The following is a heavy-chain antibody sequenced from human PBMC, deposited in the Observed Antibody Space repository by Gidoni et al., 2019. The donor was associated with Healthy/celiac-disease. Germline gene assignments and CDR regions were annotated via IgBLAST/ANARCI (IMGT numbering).Heavy chain of an antibody. CDR1: GFPCSTYS. V-gene: IGHV3-48*01. Sequence: EVQLVESGGGLVQPGGSLRPSCAASGFPCSTYSMNGGRQAPGKGLEWVSDISSSSSTIYYADSVKGRFTISRDNAKNSLYLQMNSLRAEDTAVYYCARDEEYYGSGSYANWFDPWGQGTLVTVSS. CDR2: ISSSSSTI. D-gene: IGHD3-10*01. CDR3: ARDEEYYGSGSYANWFDP. J-gene: IGHJ5*02.